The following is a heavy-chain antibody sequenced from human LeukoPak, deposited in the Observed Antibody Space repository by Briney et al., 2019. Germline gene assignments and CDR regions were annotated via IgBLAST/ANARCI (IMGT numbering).Heavy chain of an antibody. Sequence: GGSLRISCEASTFGNYWIHWVRQVPGKGLVWLSRVSPDGTTTTHADSVKGRFTISRDNAKSTLYLQMNSLRAEDTALYYCVRLRRNSDRSGYYYYYNYWGQGILVTVSS. CDR3: VRLRRNSDRSGYYYYYNY. J-gene: IGHJ4*02. V-gene: IGHV3-74*01. CDR1: TFGNYW. CDR2: VSPDGTTT. D-gene: IGHD3-22*01.